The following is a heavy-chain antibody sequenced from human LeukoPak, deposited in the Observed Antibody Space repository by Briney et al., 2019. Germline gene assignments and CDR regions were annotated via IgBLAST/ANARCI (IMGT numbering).Heavy chain of an antibody. CDR1: GGSISSYY. Sequence: SETLSLTCTVSGGSISSYYWSWIRQPPGKGLEWIGYIYYSGTTNYNPSLKGRVTISVDMSKNQFSLKLNSVTAADTAVYYCARHPYSDGFDIWGQGTLVTVSS. CDR3: ARHPYSDGFDI. D-gene: IGHD1-1*01. J-gene: IGHJ3*02. CDR2: IYYSGTT. V-gene: IGHV4-59*08.